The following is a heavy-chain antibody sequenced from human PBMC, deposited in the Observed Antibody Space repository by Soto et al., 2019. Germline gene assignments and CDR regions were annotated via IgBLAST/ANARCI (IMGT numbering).Heavy chain of an antibody. V-gene: IGHV3-74*01. CDR2: INSDGSRS. CDR1: GFTFSSYW. CDR3: ARDRGEYYFDS. Sequence: GGSLRLSCAASGFTFSSYWMHWVRQAPGKGLVWVSRINSDGSRSNYADSVKGRFTISRDNAKNTLYLQMNSLRAEDTAVYYCARDRGEYYFDSWAQGTLVTVSS. J-gene: IGHJ4*02. D-gene: IGHD2-21*01.